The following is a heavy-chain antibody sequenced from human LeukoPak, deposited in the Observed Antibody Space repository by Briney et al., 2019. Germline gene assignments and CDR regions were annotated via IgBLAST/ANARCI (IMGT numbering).Heavy chain of an antibody. D-gene: IGHD5-18*01. CDR2: INPSGGST. V-gene: IGHV1-46*02. CDR3: ASSIQLWLSIDY. CDR1: GYTFNSYG. J-gene: IGHJ4*02. Sequence: GASVKVSCKSSGYTFNSYGITWVRQAPGQGLEWMGIINPSGGSTSYAQKFQGRVTMTRDMSTSTVYMELSSLRSEDTAVYYCASSIQLWLSIDYWGQGTLVTVSS.